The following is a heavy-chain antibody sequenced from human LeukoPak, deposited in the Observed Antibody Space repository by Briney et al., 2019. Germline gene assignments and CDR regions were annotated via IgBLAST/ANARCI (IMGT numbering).Heavy chain of an antibody. CDR1: GFTFSSYA. V-gene: IGHV3-30-3*01. Sequence: PGGSLRLSCAASGFTFSSYAMHWVRQAPGKGLEWVAVISYDGSNKYYADSVRGRFTISRDNSKNTLYLQMNSLRAEDTAVYYCARDREGSRGCSSTSCYDYYYGMDVWGQGTTVTVSS. D-gene: IGHD2-2*01. J-gene: IGHJ6*02. CDR2: ISYDGSNK. CDR3: ARDREGSRGCSSTSCYDYYYGMDV.